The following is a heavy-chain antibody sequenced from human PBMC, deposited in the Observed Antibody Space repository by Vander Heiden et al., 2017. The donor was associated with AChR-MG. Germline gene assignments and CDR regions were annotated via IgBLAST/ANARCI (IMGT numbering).Heavy chain of an antibody. CDR2: NNPNSGST. D-gene: IGHD3-10*01. CDR3: ARDATYFSASGSPWNWFDP. Sequence: QVQLVQSGAAGNKLGASVKVCCKPPGYSFTDYYINWVRQAPGQAPEWIGRNNPNSGSTSYAQKFQGRVTVTTDTSISTAYMELSRLTADDTGVYYCARDATYFSASGSPWNWFDPWGQGTLVTVSS. CDR1: GYSFTDYY. V-gene: IGHV1-2*05. J-gene: IGHJ5*02.